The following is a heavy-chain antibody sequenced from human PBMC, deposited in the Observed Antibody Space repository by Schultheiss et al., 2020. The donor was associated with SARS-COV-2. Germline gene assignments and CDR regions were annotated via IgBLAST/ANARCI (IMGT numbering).Heavy chain of an antibody. Sequence: GGSLRLSCAASGFTFSSYSMNWVRQAPGKGLEWVSSISSSSSYTNYADSMKGRFTISRDNSKNMLYLQMNSLRAEDTAVYYCARDGEGYEYWGQGTLVTVSS. V-gene: IGHV3-21*01. D-gene: IGHD3-22*01. CDR1: GFTFSSYS. CDR2: ISSSSSYT. J-gene: IGHJ4*02. CDR3: ARDGEGYEY.